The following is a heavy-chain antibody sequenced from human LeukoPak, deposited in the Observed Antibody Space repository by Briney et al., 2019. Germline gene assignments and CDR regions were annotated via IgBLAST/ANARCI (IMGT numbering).Heavy chain of an antibody. CDR3: ARAVVTAINGFDY. J-gene: IGHJ4*02. CDR1: AYTFTAYY. CDR2: INPNSGGT. V-gene: IGHV1-2*06. D-gene: IGHD2-21*02. Sequence: ASVKVSCKGSAYTFTAYYMHWVRQAPGQGLEWMGRINPNSGGTNYAQKFLGRVTMTRDTSISTAYMELSSLRSEDTAVYYCARAVVTAINGFDYWGQGTLVTVSS.